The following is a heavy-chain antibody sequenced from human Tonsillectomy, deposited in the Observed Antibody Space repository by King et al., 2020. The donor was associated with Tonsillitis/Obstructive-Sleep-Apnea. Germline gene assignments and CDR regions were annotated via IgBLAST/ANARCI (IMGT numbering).Heavy chain of an antibody. Sequence: VQLQQSGPGLVKPSQTLSLTCAISGDRVSSNSAAWHWIRQSPSRGLEWLGRTYYRSKWYNDYATSVKSRITINPDITRNQFSLHLNSVTPEDTAVYYCARGVDTVMFDYWGQGTLVAVSS. CDR2: TYYRSKWYN. J-gene: IGHJ4*02. D-gene: IGHD5-18*01. V-gene: IGHV6-1*01. CDR1: GDRVSSNSAA. CDR3: ARGVDTVMFDY.